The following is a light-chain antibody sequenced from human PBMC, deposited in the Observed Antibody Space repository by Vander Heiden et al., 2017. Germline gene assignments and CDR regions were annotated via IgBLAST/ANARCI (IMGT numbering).Light chain of an antibody. CDR1: QSISSY. V-gene: IGKV1-39*01. Sequence: SPMTPSPSSLSASVGDRVTITCRASQSISSYLHWYQQKPGKAPKLLIYAASSLLSGVPSRFSGSGSVTDFTLSIIMMQPEDFATDYCQQCDSTAHTCGGGTKVEIK. J-gene: IGKJ4*01. CDR3: QQCDSTAHT. CDR2: AAS.